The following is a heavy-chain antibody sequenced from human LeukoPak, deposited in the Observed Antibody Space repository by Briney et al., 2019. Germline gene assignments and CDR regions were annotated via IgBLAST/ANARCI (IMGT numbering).Heavy chain of an antibody. CDR1: GFNFKTTA. V-gene: IGHV3-30-3*01. CDR2: LSFDGGKT. J-gene: IGHJ4*02. CDR3: ARGGSGNYLYFNLDY. Sequence: GGSLRLSCAAAGFNFKTTAMHWVRQAPGKGLEWEAVLSFDGGKTLYTDSVKGRFIISRDNSKDTLYLQMNSLRPEDTAVCYCARGGSGNYLYFNLDYWGQGTLVTVSS. D-gene: IGHD1-26*01.